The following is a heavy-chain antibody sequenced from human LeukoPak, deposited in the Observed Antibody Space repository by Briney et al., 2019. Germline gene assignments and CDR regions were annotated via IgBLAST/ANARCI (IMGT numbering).Heavy chain of an antibody. J-gene: IGHJ4*02. CDR3: ASNWEGDCSSTSCPDY. CDR1: GGTFSSYA. CDR2: IIPIFGTA. D-gene: IGHD2-2*01. Sequence: SVKVSCRASGGTFSSYAISWVRQAPGQGLEWMGGIIPIFGTANYAQKFQGRVTITADESTSTAYMELSSLRSEDTAVYYCASNWEGDCSSTSCPDYGGQGTLVTVSS. V-gene: IGHV1-69*13.